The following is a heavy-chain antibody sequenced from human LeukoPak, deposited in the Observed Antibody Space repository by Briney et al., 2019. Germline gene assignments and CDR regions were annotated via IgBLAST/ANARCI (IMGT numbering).Heavy chain of an antibody. J-gene: IGHJ4*02. V-gene: IGHV1-46*01. CDR1: GYSFTSYY. CDR3: AKCSTGNTHYPIDN. CDR2: INPGGGST. Sequence: GASVKVSCKASGYSFTSYYIHWVRQAPGQGLESMGIINPGGGSTSYAQKFQDRVTMTRETSTSTVYMELNSLRSEDTAVYYCAKCSTGNTHYPIDNWGQGTLVTVSS. D-gene: IGHD4-17*01.